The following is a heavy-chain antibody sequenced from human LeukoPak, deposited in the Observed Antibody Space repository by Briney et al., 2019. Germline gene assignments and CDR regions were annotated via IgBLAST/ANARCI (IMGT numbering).Heavy chain of an antibody. V-gene: IGHV4-4*07. Sequence: SETLSLTCTVSGGSISSYYWSWIRQPAGKGLEWIGRIYTSGSTNYNHSLKSRVTMSVDTSNNQFSLKLSSVTAADTAMYYCARQVDSSGPQYYFDYWGQGTLVTVSS. CDR3: ARQVDSSGPQYYFDY. J-gene: IGHJ4*02. D-gene: IGHD5-12*01. CDR1: GGSISSYY. CDR2: IYTSGST.